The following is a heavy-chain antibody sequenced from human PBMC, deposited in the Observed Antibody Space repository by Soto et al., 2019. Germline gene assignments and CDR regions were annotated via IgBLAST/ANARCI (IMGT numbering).Heavy chain of an antibody. CDR2: ISWNSGNI. Sequence: EVQLVESGGGLVQPGRSLRLSCAASGFTFDDYAMNWVRQAPGKGLEWVSSISWNSGNIVYADSVKGRFTISRDNAKNSLYLQMSSLRAEATAFYYCAKGHTTSVFSYFDLWGRGVVVTVSS. D-gene: IGHD1-1*01. CDR1: GFTFDDYA. CDR3: AKGHTTSVFSYFDL. V-gene: IGHV3-9*01. J-gene: IGHJ2*01.